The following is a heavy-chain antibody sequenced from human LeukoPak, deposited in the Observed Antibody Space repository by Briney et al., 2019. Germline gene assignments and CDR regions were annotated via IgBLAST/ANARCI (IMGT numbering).Heavy chain of an antibody. CDR1: GYTFTGYY. J-gene: IGHJ6*03. D-gene: IGHD1-1*01. Sequence: ASVKVSCKASGYTFTGYYMHWVRQAPGQGLEWMGWINPNSGGTNYAQKFQGRVTMTRDTSISTAYMELSRLRSDDTAVYYCARDPTIYYYSYMDVWGKGTTVTVSS. CDR2: INPNSGGT. CDR3: ARDPTIYYYSYMDV. V-gene: IGHV1-2*02.